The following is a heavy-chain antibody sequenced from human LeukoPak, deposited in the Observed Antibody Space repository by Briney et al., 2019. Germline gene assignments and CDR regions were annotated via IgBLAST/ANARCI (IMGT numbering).Heavy chain of an antibody. V-gene: IGHV4-4*07. CDR3: ARGTSITIFGVVIPRDAFDI. D-gene: IGHD3-3*01. J-gene: IGHJ3*02. Sequence: SETLSLTCTVSGGSISSYYWSWIRQPARKGLEWIGRIYTSGSTNYNPSLKSRVTMSVDTSKNQFSLKLSSVTAADTAVYYCARGTSITIFGVVIPRDAFDIWGQGTMVTVSS. CDR1: GGSISSYY. CDR2: IYTSGST.